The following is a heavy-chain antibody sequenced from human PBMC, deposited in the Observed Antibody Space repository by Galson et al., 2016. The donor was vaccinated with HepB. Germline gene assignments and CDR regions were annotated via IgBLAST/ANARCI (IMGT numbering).Heavy chain of an antibody. J-gene: IGHJ4*02. CDR2: IESSLSDGTI. D-gene: IGHD3-16*02. CDR1: GFTFYVAA. Sequence: SLRLSCAASGFTFYVAAMTWVRQAPGKGLEWIGHIESSLSDGTIDYNSPVKGRFTISRDDSKNMTFLQMDRLKSDDTAVYFCVTMDHIWGSYRFLWGQGTLVAVSS. V-gene: IGHV3-15*04. CDR3: VTMDHIWGSYRFL.